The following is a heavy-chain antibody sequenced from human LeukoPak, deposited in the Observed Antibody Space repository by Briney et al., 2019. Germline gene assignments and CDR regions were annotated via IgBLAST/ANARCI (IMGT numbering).Heavy chain of an antibody. J-gene: IGHJ4*02. Sequence: GGSLRLSCAASGFTFSSYSMNWVRQAPGKGLEWVSSISSSSSYIYYADSVRGRFTISRDNAKNSLYLQMNSLRAEDTAVYYCARGLDDILTGYSDYFDYWGQGTLVTVSS. V-gene: IGHV3-21*01. CDR1: GFTFSSYS. CDR3: ARGLDDILTGYSDYFDY. CDR2: ISSSSSYI. D-gene: IGHD3-9*01.